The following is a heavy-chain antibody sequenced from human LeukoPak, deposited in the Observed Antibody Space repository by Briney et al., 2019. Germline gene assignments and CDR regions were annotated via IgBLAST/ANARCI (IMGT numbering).Heavy chain of an antibody. J-gene: IGHJ4*02. D-gene: IGHD3-10*01. V-gene: IGHV3-21*01. CDR1: GFTFSSYS. Sequence: GGSLRLSCAASGFTFSSYSMNWVRQAPGKGLEWVSSISSSSSYIYYADSVKGRFTISRDNAKNSLYLQMNSLRAEDTAVYYCAKVKSYGSGSYPLDYWGQGTLVTVSS. CDR2: ISSSSSYI. CDR3: AKVKSYGSGSYPLDY.